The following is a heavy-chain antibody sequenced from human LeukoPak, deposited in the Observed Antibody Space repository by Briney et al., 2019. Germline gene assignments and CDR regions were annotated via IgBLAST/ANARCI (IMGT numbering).Heavy chain of an antibody. V-gene: IGHV4-31*03. D-gene: IGHD3-9*01. CDR3: ARGVLRYFDWLLRSAIDYQPSKKDDAFDI. Sequence: SETLSLTCTVSGGSTSSGGYYWSWIRQHPGKGLEWIGYIYYSGSTYYNPSLKSRVTISVDTSKNQFSLKLSSVTAADTAVYYCARGVLRYFDWLLRSAIDYQPSKKDDAFDIWGQGTMVTVSS. J-gene: IGHJ3*02. CDR2: IYYSGST. CDR1: GGSTSSGGYY.